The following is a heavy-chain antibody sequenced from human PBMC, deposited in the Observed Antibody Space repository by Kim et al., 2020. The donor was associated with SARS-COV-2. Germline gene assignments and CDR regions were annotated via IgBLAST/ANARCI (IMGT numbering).Heavy chain of an antibody. V-gene: IGHV4-34*01. D-gene: IGHD2-2*01. CDR1: GRSFSGYY. Sequence: SETLSLTCAVYGRSFSGYYWSWIRQPPGKGLEWFGEINHSGSTNYNPSLKRRVTRSVDTSKNQFSMKLSSVTAADTAVYNCARGSTGRVPAAHPQSNWFDPWGQGTLVTVSS. J-gene: IGHJ5*02. CDR2: INHSGST. CDR3: ARGSTGRVPAAHPQSNWFDP.